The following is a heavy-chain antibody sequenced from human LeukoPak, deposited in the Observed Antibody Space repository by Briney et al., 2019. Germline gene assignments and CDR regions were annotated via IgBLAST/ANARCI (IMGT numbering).Heavy chain of an antibody. D-gene: IGHD3-3*01. CDR3: ARDDIGSGYYRRYFQN. V-gene: IGHV3-66*01. CDR2: IYSSGST. CDR1: GFTFSNYW. Sequence: GGSLRLSCAASGFTFSNYWMYWVRQAPGKGLEWVSVIYSSGSTYYADSVKGRFTISRDNSKNTLYLQMNSLRAEDTAVYYCARDDIGSGYYRRYFQNWGQGTLVTVSS. J-gene: IGHJ1*01.